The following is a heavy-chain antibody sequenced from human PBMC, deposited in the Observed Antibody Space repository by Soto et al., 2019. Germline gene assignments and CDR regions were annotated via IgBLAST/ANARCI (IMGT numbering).Heavy chain of an antibody. Sequence: ASGPTLVNPTQTLTLTCTFSGFSLNASGMCLTWIRQPPGRALEWLATIGWDGDKYYTSSLATRLTISKDTSKNQVALTVTNMQPVDTGTYFCARMRGSYISPLDSWGQGALVTVSS. CDR2: IGWDGDK. CDR3: ARMRGSYISPLDS. CDR1: GFSLNASGMC. V-gene: IGHV2-70*13. J-gene: IGHJ4*02. D-gene: IGHD5-18*01.